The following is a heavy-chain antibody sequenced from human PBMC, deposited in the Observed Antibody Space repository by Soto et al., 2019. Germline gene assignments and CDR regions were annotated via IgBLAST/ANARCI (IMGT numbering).Heavy chain of an antibody. CDR1: GFTFNIYW. CDR2: IKKDGSET. D-gene: IGHD2-2*01. Sequence: PGGSLRLSCAASGFTFNIYWLSCVPQAPGKELEWVANIKKDGSETNYVDSVKGRFTISRDNAKNSVYLQMNGLRAEDTAVYYCAREEGRYCSSTTCYFRFDPWGKGP. CDR3: AREEGRYCSSTTCYFRFDP. J-gene: IGHJ5*02. V-gene: IGHV3-7*01.